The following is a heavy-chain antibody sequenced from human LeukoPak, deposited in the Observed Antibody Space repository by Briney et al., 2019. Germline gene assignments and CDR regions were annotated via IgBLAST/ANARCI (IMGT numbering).Heavy chain of an antibody. CDR3: ARRVPTPYCSGTSCYFYGLDV. D-gene: IGHD2-2*01. CDR2: IYPGDSDT. J-gene: IGHJ6*02. V-gene: IGHV5-51*01. CDR1: GYSFTSYW. Sequence: GESLKISCKGSGYSFTSYWIGWVRQMPGKGLEWMGIIYPGDSDTRYSPSFQGQVTISVDKSISTAYLQWSNLKASDTAVYYCARRVPTPYCSGTSCYFYGLDVWGQGTTVTVSS.